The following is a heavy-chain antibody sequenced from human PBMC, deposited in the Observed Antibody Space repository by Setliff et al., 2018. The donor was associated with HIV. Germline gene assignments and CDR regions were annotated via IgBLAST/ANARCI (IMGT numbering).Heavy chain of an antibody. CDR2: ISSSSSTI. Sequence: GGSLRLSCAASGFTFSSYSMNWVRQAPGKGLEWVSYISSSSSTIYYADSVKGRFTISRDNAKNSLYLQMNSLRAEDTAVYYCARARSGSYESWGQGTLVTSPQ. CDR3: ARARSGSYES. V-gene: IGHV3-48*04. CDR1: GFTFSSYS. D-gene: IGHD1-26*01. J-gene: IGHJ4*02.